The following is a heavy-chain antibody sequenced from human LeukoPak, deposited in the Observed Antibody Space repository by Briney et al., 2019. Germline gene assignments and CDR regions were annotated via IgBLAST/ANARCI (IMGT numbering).Heavy chain of an antibody. V-gene: IGHV3-9*01. CDR2: IGWNSGSV. CDR1: GFTFGDHA. CDR3: SKDIGVVVTAFNI. J-gene: IGHJ4*01. D-gene: IGHD2-21*02. Sequence: GRSLRLSCVASGFTFGDHAVHWVRQAPGKGLEWVSGIGWNSGSVGYADSVKGRFTISRDNAKNSLYLQMNSLREEDTALYYCSKDIGVVVTAFNIWGHGTLVTVSS.